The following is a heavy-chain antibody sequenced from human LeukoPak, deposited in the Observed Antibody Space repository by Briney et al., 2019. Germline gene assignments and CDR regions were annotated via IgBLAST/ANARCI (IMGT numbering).Heavy chain of an antibody. D-gene: IGHD3-22*01. CDR1: GYTFTGYH. CDR2: INHNSGST. V-gene: IGHV1-2*02. CDR3: ARTYYYDRSVNYFDY. J-gene: IGHJ4*02. Sequence: ASVKVSCKASGYTFTGYHMHWVRQAPGKGLEWMGWINHNSGSTNYAQKFPRRVTMTTDTSISTAYMELSTLRSDDTAVYYCARTYYYDRSVNYFDYWGQGTLVTVSS.